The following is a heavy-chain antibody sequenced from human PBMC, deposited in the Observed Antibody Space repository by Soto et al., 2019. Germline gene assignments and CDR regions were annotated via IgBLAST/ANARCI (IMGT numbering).Heavy chain of an antibody. CDR3: ARDSRGYSYGAQRFDY. CDR2: ISYDGSNK. D-gene: IGHD5-18*01. J-gene: IGHJ4*02. V-gene: IGHV3-30-3*01. CDR1: GFTFSSYA. Sequence: GGSLRLSFAASGFTFSSYAMHWVRQAPGKGLEWVAVISYDGSNKYYADSVKGRFTISRDNSKNTLYLQMNSLRAEDTAVYYCARDSRGYSYGAQRFDYWGQGTLVTVSS.